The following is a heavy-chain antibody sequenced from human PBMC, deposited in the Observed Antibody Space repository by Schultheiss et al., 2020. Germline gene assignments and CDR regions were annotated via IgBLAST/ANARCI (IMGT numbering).Heavy chain of an antibody. D-gene: IGHD6-6*01. CDR1: EFTFNRYA. Sequence: GGSLRLSSVASEFTFNRYAMSWVRQAPGKGLEWVANINQDGGDKYYVDSVKGRFTISRDNAKNSLYLQMNSLRAEDTAVYYCAKWGGTSSSPFDYWGQGTLVTVS. CDR2: INQDGGDK. J-gene: IGHJ4*02. V-gene: IGHV3-7*03. CDR3: AKWGGTSSSPFDY.